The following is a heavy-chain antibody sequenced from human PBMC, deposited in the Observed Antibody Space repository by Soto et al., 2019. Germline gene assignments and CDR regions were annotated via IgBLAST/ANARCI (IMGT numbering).Heavy chain of an antibody. CDR1: GFTVSSNY. Sequence: PGGSLRLSCAASGFTVSSNYMSWVRQAPGKGLEWVSVIYSGGSTYYADSVKGRFTISRDNSKNTLYLQMNSLRAEDTAVYYCARALQQEPLYYYYGMDVWGQGTTVTVSS. CDR3: ARALQQEPLYYYYGMDV. CDR2: IYSGGST. V-gene: IGHV3-53*01. J-gene: IGHJ6*02. D-gene: IGHD1-1*01.